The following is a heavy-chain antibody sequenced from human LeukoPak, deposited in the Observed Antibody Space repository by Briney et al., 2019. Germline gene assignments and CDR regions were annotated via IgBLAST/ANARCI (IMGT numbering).Heavy chain of an antibody. CDR2: INHSGST. V-gene: IGHV4-34*01. CDR3: ARRRYCSSTSCYLFDY. J-gene: IGHJ4*02. CDR1: GGSFSGYY. Sequence: SETLSLTCAVYGGSFSGYYWSWIRQPPGKGLEWIGEINHSGSTNYNPSLKSRVTISVDTSKNQFSLKLSSVTAADTAVYYCARRRYCSSTSCYLFDYWGQGTLVTVSS. D-gene: IGHD2-2*01.